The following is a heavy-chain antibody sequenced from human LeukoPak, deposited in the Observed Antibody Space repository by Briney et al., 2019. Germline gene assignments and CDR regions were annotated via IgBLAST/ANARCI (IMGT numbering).Heavy chain of an antibody. CDR2: IDISGGRT. J-gene: IGHJ4*02. CDR3: ANEVRPTAY. CDR1: GFAFSSHA. D-gene: IGHD1-1*01. V-gene: IGHV3-23*01. Sequence: GGSLRLSCAASGFAFSSHAMXWVRQAPGXGLEWVSSIDISGGRTYYAASAQARFTISRDNSKNTLYLQMNGMRVEDTALYYCANEVRPTAYWGQGTLVTVSS.